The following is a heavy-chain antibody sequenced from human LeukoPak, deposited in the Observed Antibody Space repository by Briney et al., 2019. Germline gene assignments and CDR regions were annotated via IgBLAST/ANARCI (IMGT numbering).Heavy chain of an antibody. Sequence: ASVKVSCKASGYSFTGYYMHWVRQAPGQGLEWMGWINPNSGDTNYAQKFQGRVTMTRDTSIRTAYMELSTLRSDDAAVYYCATHGGSHGDYANNYWGQGTLVIVSS. CDR2: INPNSGDT. J-gene: IGHJ4*02. CDR3: ATHGGSHGDYANNY. D-gene: IGHD4-17*01. CDR1: GYSFTGYY. V-gene: IGHV1-2*02.